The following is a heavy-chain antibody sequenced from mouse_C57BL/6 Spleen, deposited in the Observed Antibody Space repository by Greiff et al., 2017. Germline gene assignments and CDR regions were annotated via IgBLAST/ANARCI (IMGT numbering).Heavy chain of an antibody. CDR3: AMKGNYSNYDDSMDY. CDR1: GYTFTTYP. V-gene: IGHV1-47*01. J-gene: IGHJ4*01. Sequence: QVQLQQSGAELVKPGASVKMSCKASGYTFTTYPIEWMKQNHGKSLEWIGNFHPYNDDTKYNEKFKGKATLTVENSSCTFYLELSRLTSDDSAVYYCAMKGNYSNYDDSMDYWGQGTSVTVSS. CDR2: FHPYNDDT. D-gene: IGHD2-5*01.